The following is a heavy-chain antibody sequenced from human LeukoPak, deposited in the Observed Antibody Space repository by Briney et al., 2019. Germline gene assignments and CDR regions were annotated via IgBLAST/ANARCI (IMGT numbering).Heavy chain of an antibody. V-gene: IGHV4-4*07. D-gene: IGHD3-22*01. Sequence: SETLSLTCTVSGGSISSYYWSWIRQPAGKGLEWIGRIYTSGSTNYNPSLKSRVTMSVDTSKNQFSLKLSSVTSADTAVYYCARGVDYYYDSSGHFDYWGQGTLVTVSS. CDR3: ARGVDYYYDSSGHFDY. CDR2: IYTSGST. CDR1: GGSISSYY. J-gene: IGHJ4*02.